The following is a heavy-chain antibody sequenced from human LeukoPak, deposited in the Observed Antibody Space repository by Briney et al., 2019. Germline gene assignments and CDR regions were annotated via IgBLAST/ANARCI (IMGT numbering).Heavy chain of an antibody. D-gene: IGHD5-18*01. J-gene: IGHJ6*02. Sequence: SETLSLTCTVSGGSISSGDYYWSWIRQPPGKGLEWIGYIYYSGSLYYNPSLKSRVRISLDTSKNQFSLKLTSVTAADTAVYYCARDNSRIHGMDVWGQGTTVTVSS. CDR3: ARDNSRIHGMDV. V-gene: IGHV4-30-4*01. CDR1: GGSISSGDYY. CDR2: IYYSGSL.